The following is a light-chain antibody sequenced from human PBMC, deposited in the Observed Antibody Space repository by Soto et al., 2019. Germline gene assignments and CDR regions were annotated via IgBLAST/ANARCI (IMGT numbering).Light chain of an antibody. CDR2: DAS. CDR3: QHYNSYSEA. CDR1: QTISTW. J-gene: IGKJ1*01. Sequence: DIQLNTSPSTLPASVGDRVTITCRASQTISTWLAWYQQKPGKAPKLLIHDASILESGVPSRFSGSGSGTEFTLTISSLQPDDFATYYCQHYNSYSEAFGQGTKVDIK. V-gene: IGKV1-5*01.